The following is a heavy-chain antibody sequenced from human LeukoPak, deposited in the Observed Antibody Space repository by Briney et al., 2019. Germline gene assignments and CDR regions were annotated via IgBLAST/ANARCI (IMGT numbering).Heavy chain of an antibody. V-gene: IGHV3-23*01. CDR3: AELGITMIGGV. CDR1: GFTFSSYA. Sequence: GSLSLSCAASGFTFSSYAMSWVRQAPGKGLEWVSAISASGGSTYYADSVKGRFTISRDNSKNTLYLQMNSLRAEDTAVYYCAELGITMIGGVWGKGTTVTISS. CDR2: ISASGGST. J-gene: IGHJ6*04. D-gene: IGHD3-10*02.